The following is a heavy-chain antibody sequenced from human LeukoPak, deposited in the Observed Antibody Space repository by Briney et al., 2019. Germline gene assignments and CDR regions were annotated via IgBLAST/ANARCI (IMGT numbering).Heavy chain of an antibody. CDR2: ISGSGGST. J-gene: IGHJ4*02. CDR1: GFTFSSYA. Sequence: GGSLRLSCAASGFTFSSYAMSWVRQAPGKGLEWVSAISGSGGSTYYADSVKGRFTISRGNSKNTLYLQMNSLRAEDTAVYYCTPSSSGWYPFDYWGQGTLVTVSS. D-gene: IGHD6-19*01. V-gene: IGHV3-23*01. CDR3: TPSSSGWYPFDY.